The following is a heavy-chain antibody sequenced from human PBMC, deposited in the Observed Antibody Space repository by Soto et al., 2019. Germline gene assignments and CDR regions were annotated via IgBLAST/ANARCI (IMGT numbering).Heavy chain of an antibody. CDR2: IYYSGST. V-gene: IGHV4-61*01. Sequence: SETLSLTCTVSGGSVSSGSYYWSWIRQPPGKGLEWIGYIYYSGSTNYNPSLKNRVTISVDTSKNQFSLKLSSVTAADTAVYYCARDQNTFHYFDYWGQGTLVTVSS. J-gene: IGHJ4*02. D-gene: IGHD3-3*02. CDR1: GGSVSSGSYY. CDR3: ARDQNTFHYFDY.